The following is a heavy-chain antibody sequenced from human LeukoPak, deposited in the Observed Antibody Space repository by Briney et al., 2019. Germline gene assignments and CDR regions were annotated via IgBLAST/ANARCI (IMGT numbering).Heavy chain of an antibody. V-gene: IGHV3-23*01. J-gene: IGHJ3*02. CDR2: IGEEKSGSWT. CDR3: ARDSMVWDNYYDSSGYRPDAFDI. D-gene: IGHD3-22*01. Sequence: GGSLRLSCAASGFTLSNYPMGWVRQAPVKGLEWLSAIGEEKSGSWTKSADSVKGRFTISRDNSENTLYLQMDSLTVEDTAVYYCARDSMVWDNYYDSSGYRPDAFDIWGQGTMVTVSS. CDR1: GFTLSNYP.